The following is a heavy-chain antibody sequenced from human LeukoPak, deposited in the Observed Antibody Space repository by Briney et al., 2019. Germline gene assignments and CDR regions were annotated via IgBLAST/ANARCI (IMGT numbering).Heavy chain of an antibody. D-gene: IGHD6-19*01. Sequence: GGSLRLSCAASGFTFSSYGMHWVRQAPGKGLEWVAVISYDGSNKYYADSVKGRFTISRDNSKNTLYLQMNSLRAEDTAVYYCAKELSGSGWDTAWDYWGQGTLVTVSS. V-gene: IGHV3-30*18. CDR2: ISYDGSNK. CDR1: GFTFSSYG. CDR3: AKELSGSGWDTAWDY. J-gene: IGHJ4*02.